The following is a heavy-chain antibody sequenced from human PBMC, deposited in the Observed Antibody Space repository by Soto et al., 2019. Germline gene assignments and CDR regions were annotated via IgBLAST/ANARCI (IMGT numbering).Heavy chain of an antibody. Sequence: SETLSLTCTVSGGSISSYYWSWIRQPPGKGLEWIGYIYYSGSTNYNPSLQSRVTISVDTSKNQFSLKLSSVTAADTAVYYCVSGRTICGVATSDYWGQGTLVTVSS. V-gene: IGHV4-59*01. CDR3: VSGRTICGVATSDY. CDR2: IYYSGST. J-gene: IGHJ4*02. CDR1: GGSISSYY. D-gene: IGHD3-3*01.